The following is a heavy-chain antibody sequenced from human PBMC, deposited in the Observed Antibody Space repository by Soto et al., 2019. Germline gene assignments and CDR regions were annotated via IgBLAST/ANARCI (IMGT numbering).Heavy chain of an antibody. Sequence: VRLEEAGGGFVQPGGSLRVSCSGSGFIFSSFWMHWVRQGPGKGLEWIGYIYYTGSTFYTPSLQSRVTISLATSKTQFSLELRSVTAADTAVYYCVRGTRPFENWGQGAPVTVSS. D-gene: IGHD1-1*01. J-gene: IGHJ4*01. CDR2: IYYTGST. V-gene: IGHV4-31*02. CDR3: VRGTRPFEN. CDR1: GFIFSSFW.